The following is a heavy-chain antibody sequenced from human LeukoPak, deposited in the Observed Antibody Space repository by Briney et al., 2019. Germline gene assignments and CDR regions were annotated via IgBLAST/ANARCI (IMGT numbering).Heavy chain of an antibody. J-gene: IGHJ4*02. D-gene: IGHD6-13*01. Sequence: PGGSLRLSCAASGFTVSSNYRSWVRQAPGKGLEWVSVIYIGGSTYNADSVKGRFTISRDNSKNTLYLQMNNLRAEDTAVYYCARGAVAAAAKRGAFVYWGQGTLVTVSS. CDR3: ARGAVAAAAKRGAFVY. CDR2: IYIGGST. V-gene: IGHV3-66*01. CDR1: GFTVSSNY.